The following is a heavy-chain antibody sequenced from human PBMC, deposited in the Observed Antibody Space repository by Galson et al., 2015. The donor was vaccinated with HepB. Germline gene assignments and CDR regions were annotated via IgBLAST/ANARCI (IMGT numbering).Heavy chain of an antibody. D-gene: IGHD3-22*01. CDR1: GDTFSTYA. V-gene: IGHV1-69*13. CDR2: IIPMFGTT. CDR3: ANTYYERSAFIQ. J-gene: IGHJ4*02. Sequence: SVKVSCKASGDTFSTYAISWVRQAPEQGLEWMGGIIPMFGTTNYAQKFQGRVSITADESTSTAYMELSSLRSEDTAVYYCANTYYERSAFIQWGQGTLVTVSS.